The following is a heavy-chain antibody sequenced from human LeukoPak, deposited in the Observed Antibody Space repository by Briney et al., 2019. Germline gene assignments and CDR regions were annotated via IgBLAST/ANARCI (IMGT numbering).Heavy chain of an antibody. D-gene: IGHD6-6*01. CDR3: ARYSGSYYFDY. V-gene: IGHV4-31*03. J-gene: IGHJ4*02. CDR1: GGSVSSGGYY. CDR2: IYYSGST. Sequence: SETLSLTCTVSGGSVSSGGYYWSWIRQHPGKGLEWIGYIYYSGSTYYNPSLNSRLTISVDTSKNQFSLKLSSLTAADTAVYYCARYSGSYYFDYWGQGTLVTVSS.